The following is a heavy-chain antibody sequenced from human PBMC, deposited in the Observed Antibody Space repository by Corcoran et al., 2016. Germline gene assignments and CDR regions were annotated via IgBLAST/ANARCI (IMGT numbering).Heavy chain of an antibody. D-gene: IGHD4-4*01. J-gene: IGHJ6*02. CDR1: GGTFSSYA. V-gene: IGHV1-69*01. Sequence: QVQLVQSGAEVKKPGSSVKVSCKASGGTFSSYAISWVRQAPGQGLEWMGGIIPIFGTANYAQKFQGRVTITADESTSTAYMELSSLRSEDTAVYYCARGRTTVTTRLYPVGHPIYYYYGMDVCGQGTTVTGSS. CDR3: ARGRTTVTTRLYPVGHPIYYYYGMDV. CDR2: IIPIFGTA.